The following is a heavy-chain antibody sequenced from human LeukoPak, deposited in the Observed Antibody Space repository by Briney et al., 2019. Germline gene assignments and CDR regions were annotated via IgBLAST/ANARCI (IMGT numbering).Heavy chain of an antibody. Sequence: GGSLRLSCAASGFTFSSSAMSWVRQAPGKGLEWVSAISRSGGNTYYADSVKGRFTISRDNSKNTLYLQMNSLRAEDTAVYYCAKHAYCGGDCYLNFDYWGQGTLVTVSS. CDR1: GFTFSSSA. CDR3: AKHAYCGGDCYLNFDY. V-gene: IGHV3-23*01. J-gene: IGHJ4*02. D-gene: IGHD2-21*02. CDR2: ISRSGGNT.